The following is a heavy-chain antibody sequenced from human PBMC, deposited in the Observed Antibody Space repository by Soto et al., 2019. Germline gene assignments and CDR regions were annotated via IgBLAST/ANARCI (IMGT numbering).Heavy chain of an antibody. D-gene: IGHD2-2*01. J-gene: IGHJ4*02. Sequence: EVQLVESGGNLVQPGGSLRFSCVASGFTFSSYWMTWVRQAPGKGLEWVGNIKQDGGEKNYVDSVKGRFTISRDNAKNSMNWQMNSLRAEDTAVYYCAREIVVARGASYFDYWGPGTLVTVSS. CDR2: IKQDGGEK. V-gene: IGHV3-7*04. CDR3: AREIVVARGASYFDY. CDR1: GFTFSSYW.